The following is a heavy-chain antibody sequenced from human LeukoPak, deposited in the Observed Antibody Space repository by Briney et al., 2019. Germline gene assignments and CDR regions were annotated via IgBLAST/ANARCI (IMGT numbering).Heavy chain of an antibody. V-gene: IGHV4-30-2*01. J-gene: IGHJ6*02. CDR1: GGSISSGGYS. CDR3: ARGVSSSWYDYYYGMDV. CDR2: IYHSGST. D-gene: IGHD6-13*01. Sequence: PSETLSLTCAVSGGSISSGGYSWRWIRQPPGKGLEWIGYIYHSGSTYYNPSLKSRVTISVDTSKNQFSLKLRSVTAADTAVYYCARGVSSSWYDYYYGMDVWGQGTTVTVSS.